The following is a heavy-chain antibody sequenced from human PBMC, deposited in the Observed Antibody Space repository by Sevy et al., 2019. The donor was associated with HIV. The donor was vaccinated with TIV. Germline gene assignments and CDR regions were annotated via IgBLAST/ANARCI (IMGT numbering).Heavy chain of an antibody. D-gene: IGHD4-17*01. CDR1: GFIFSSYE. CDR3: ARDLPPSATTVAHLGR. V-gene: IGHV3-48*03. J-gene: IGHJ4*02. CDR2: IDHSGTTV. Sequence: GGSLRLSCAASGFIFSSYEMNWVRQAPGKGLEWVSYIDHSGTTVYYSDSVKGRFTISRDNARNSLSLQMNSLRAEDTAVYYCARDLPPSATTVAHLGRWGPGTLVTVSS.